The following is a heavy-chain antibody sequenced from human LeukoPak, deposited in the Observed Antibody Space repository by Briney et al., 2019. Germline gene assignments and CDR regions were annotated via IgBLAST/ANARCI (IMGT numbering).Heavy chain of an antibody. Sequence: SSVKVSCKASGGTFSSYAISWVRQAPGQGLEWMGGIIPIFGTANYAQKFQGRVTITADESTSTAYMELSRLRSEDTVVYYCAERVLGYSNLIFDYWGQGSPVTVSS. V-gene: IGHV1-69*01. J-gene: IGHJ4*02. CDR3: AERVLGYSNLIFDY. D-gene: IGHD5-18*01. CDR1: GGTFSSYA. CDR2: IIPIFGTA.